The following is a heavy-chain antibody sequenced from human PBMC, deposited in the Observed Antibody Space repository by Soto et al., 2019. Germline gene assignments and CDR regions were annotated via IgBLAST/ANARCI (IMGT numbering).Heavy chain of an antibody. CDR2: ISGSGGST. D-gene: IGHD1-7*01. V-gene: IGHV3-23*01. J-gene: IGHJ6*03. CDR3: GSAPNSIYYYYYMDV. CDR1: GFTFSSYA. Sequence: SGGSLRLSCAASGFTFSSYAMSWVRQAPGKGLEWVSAISGSGGSTYYADSVKGRFTISRDNSKNTLYLQMNSLRAEDTAVYYCGSAPNSIYYYYYMDVWGKGTTVTVSS.